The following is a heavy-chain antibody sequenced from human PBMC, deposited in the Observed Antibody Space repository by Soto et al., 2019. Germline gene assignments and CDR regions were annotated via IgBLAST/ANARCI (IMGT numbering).Heavy chain of an antibody. V-gene: IGHV4-34*01. D-gene: IGHD3-3*01. CDR3: AAFAPIFGFDY. J-gene: IGHJ4*02. CDR1: GGSFSNYY. Sequence: PSETLSLTCAVYGGSFSNYYWSWIRQPPGKGLEWIGEINRSGYTNSNPSLKSRLTISVDTSKNQFSLKLTSVTAADTAVYYCAAFAPIFGFDYWGQGALVTVS. CDR2: INRSGYT.